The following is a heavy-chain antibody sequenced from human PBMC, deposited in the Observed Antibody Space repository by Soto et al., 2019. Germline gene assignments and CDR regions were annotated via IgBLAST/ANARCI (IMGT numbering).Heavy chain of an antibody. D-gene: IGHD3-22*01. CDR3: ARLFLYHDSTAAIDY. J-gene: IGHJ4*02. V-gene: IGHV2-5*02. Sequence: QITLKESGPTLVKPTQTLTLTCSFSGFSLSTSLVGVGWIRQPPGKALEWLTVIYWDDRQRYSPSLKSRLTIXXDXSXIQVVLTMTNMDPVDTATYYCARLFLYHDSTAAIDYWGQGTLVTVSS. CDR2: IYWDDRQ. CDR1: GFSLSTSLVG.